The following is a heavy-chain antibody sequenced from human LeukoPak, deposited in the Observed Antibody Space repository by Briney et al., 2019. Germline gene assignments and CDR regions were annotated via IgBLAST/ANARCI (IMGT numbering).Heavy chain of an antibody. CDR2: IYYSGST. J-gene: IGHJ3*02. CDR1: GGSISSSSYY. D-gene: IGHD2-2*01. CDR3: ARHLQIGYCSSTSCFRHAFDI. Sequence: SETLSLTCTVSGGSISSSSYYWGWIRQPPGKGLEWIGSIYYSGSTYYNPSLKSRVTISVDTSKNQFSLKLSSVTAADTAVYYCARHLQIGYCSSTSCFRHAFDIWGQGTMVTVSS. V-gene: IGHV4-39*01.